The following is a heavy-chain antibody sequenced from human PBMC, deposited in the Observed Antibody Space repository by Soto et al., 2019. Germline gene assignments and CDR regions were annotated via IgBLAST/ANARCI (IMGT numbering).Heavy chain of an antibody. CDR3: ARVWFFSHSSGYPRYAFDI. CDR1: GGTFSSYA. D-gene: IGHD3-22*01. V-gene: IGHV1-69*13. Sequence: SVKVSCKASGGTFSSYAISWVRQAPGQGLEWMGGIIPIFGTANYAQKFQGRVTITADESTSTAYMELSSLRSEDTAVYYCARVWFFSHSSGYPRYAFDIWGQGTMVTVSS. J-gene: IGHJ3*02. CDR2: IIPIFGTA.